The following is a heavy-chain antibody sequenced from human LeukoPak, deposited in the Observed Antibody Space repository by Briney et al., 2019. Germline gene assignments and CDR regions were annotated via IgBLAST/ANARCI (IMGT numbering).Heavy chain of an antibody. V-gene: IGHV4-30-4*08. Sequence: SQTLSLTCTVSGGSISSGDYYWSWIRQPPGKGLEWIGYIYYSGSTYYNPSLKSRVTISVDTSKNQFSLKLSSVTAADTAVYYCARSRVLRYFDWLFPFDYWGQGTRVTVSS. CDR2: IYYSGST. D-gene: IGHD3-9*01. J-gene: IGHJ4*02. CDR3: ARSRVLRYFDWLFPFDY. CDR1: GGSISSGDYY.